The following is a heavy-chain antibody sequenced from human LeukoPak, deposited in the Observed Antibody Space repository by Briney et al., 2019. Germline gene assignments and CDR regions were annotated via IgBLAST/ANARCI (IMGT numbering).Heavy chain of an antibody. D-gene: IGHD6-6*01. CDR3: LRGERITAERPAVDV. CDR2: INPTTGEI. V-gene: IGHV1-2*02. Sequence: GASVKVSCKASGYTFTDYYIHWLCQAPGRGLEWVSWINPTTGEIKSSQNFQGRATMTWDTSLGTAFMELRRLTSDDTAVYYCLRGERITAERPAVDVWGKGTTVIVSS. CDR1: GYTFTDYY. J-gene: IGHJ6*04.